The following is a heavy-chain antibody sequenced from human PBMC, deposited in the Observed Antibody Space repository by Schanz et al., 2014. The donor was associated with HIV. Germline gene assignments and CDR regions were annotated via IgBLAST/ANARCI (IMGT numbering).Heavy chain of an antibody. CDR2: ISGSGGST. Sequence: EVQLLESGGGLVQPGGSLRLTCAASGFTFRSYAMTWVRQAPGKGLDWVSGISGSGGSTYYADSVKGRFTISRDNSKNTVYLQMNSLRAEDTAVYYCVMGTTVGNSFDSWGQGTLVTVSS. CDR1: GFTFRSYA. CDR3: VMGTTVGNSFDS. J-gene: IGHJ4*02. D-gene: IGHD4-17*01. V-gene: IGHV3-23*01.